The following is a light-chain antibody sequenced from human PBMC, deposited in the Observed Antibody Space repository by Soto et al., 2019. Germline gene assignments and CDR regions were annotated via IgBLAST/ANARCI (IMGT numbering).Light chain of an antibody. Sequence: HSVLTQPPSVSGAPGQRVTISCTGSSSNIGAGYVVHWYQQLPGTAPKLLIYGNSNRPSGVPDRFSGSKSGTSASLAITGLQAEDEADYYCQSYDSSLSGSVFGGGTKVTVL. CDR1: SSNIGAGYV. V-gene: IGLV1-40*01. CDR2: GNS. J-gene: IGLJ2*01. CDR3: QSYDSSLSGSV.